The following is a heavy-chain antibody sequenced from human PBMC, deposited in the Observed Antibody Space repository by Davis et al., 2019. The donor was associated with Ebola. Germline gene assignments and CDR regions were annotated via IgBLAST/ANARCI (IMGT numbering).Heavy chain of an antibody. J-gene: IGHJ4*02. CDR2: IKSKTDGGTT. CDR1: GFTFSNAW. D-gene: IGHD6-13*01. V-gene: IGHV3-15*07. CDR3: TRLHGAAAGTGDY. Sequence: GESLKISCAASGFTFSNAWMNWVRQAPGKGLEWVGRIKSKTDGGTTDYAAPVKGRFTISRDDSKNTAYLQMNSLKTEDTAVYYCTRLHGAAAGTGDYWGQGTLVTVSS.